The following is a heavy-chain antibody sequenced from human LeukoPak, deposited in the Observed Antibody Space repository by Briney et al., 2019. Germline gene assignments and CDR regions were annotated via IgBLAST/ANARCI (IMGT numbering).Heavy chain of an antibody. V-gene: IGHV3-11*06. CDR2: ISSSSSYT. CDR3: ARYYSGGSCYSH. Sequence: GGSLRLSCAASGFTFSDYYMSWIRQAPGKGLEWVSYISSSSSYTNYADSVKGRFTISRDNAKNSLYLQVNSLRAEDTAVYYCARYYSGGSCYSHWGQGTLVTVSS. CDR1: GFTFSDYY. D-gene: IGHD2-15*01. J-gene: IGHJ4*02.